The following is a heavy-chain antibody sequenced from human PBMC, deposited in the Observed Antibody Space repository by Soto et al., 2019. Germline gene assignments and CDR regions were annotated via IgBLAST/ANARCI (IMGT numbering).Heavy chain of an antibody. Sequence: SCKASGYTFTSYDINWVRQATGQGLEWMGWMNPNSGNTGYAQKFQGRVTMTRNTSISTAYMELSSLRSEDTAVYYCARTAAGLWQYYYYGMDVWGQGTTVTVSS. CDR1: GYTFTSYD. D-gene: IGHD6-13*01. V-gene: IGHV1-8*01. J-gene: IGHJ6*02. CDR3: ARTAAGLWQYYYYGMDV. CDR2: MNPNSGNT.